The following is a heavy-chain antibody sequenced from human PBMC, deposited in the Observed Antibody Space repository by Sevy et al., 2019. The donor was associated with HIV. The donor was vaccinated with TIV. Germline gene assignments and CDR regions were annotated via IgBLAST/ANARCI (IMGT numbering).Heavy chain of an antibody. CDR3: ARVRITMVQGAPFDY. D-gene: IGHD3-10*01. J-gene: IGHJ4*02. Sequence: ASVKVSCKASGYTFTSYGISWVRQAPGQGLEWMGWISAYNGNTNYAQKLQGRVTMTTDTSTSTAYMELRSLRSDDTAVYYCARVRITMVQGAPFDYWGQRTLVTVSS. V-gene: IGHV1-18*01. CDR1: GYTFTSYG. CDR2: ISAYNGNT.